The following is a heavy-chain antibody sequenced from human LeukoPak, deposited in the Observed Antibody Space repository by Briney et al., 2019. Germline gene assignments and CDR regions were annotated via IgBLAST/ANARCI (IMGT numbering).Heavy chain of an antibody. D-gene: IGHD3-9*01. CDR1: GYSFTSYW. J-gene: IGHJ4*02. Sequence: GESLKISCKGSGYSFTSYWIGWVRQMPGKGLEWMGIIYPGDSDTGYSPSFQGQVTISADKSISTAYLQWSSLKASDTAMYYCARQSRDYDILTGFPAGDLDYWGQGTLVTVSS. V-gene: IGHV5-51*01. CDR2: IYPGDSDT. CDR3: ARQSRDYDILTGFPAGDLDY.